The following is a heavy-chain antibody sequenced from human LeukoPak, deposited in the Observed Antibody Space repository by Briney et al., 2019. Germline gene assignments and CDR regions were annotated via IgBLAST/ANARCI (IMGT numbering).Heavy chain of an antibody. J-gene: IGHJ4*02. Sequence: GGSLRLSCEASAFTFSSYWMTWVRQAPGKGLEWVAIISHGGSKINYVDSVKGRFTVSRDNAKNSLYLQMNSLRAEDTAVYYCARAGSTGSVDYWGQGTLVTVSS. D-gene: IGHD6-19*01. CDR1: AFTFSSYW. CDR2: ISHGGSKI. CDR3: ARAGSTGSVDY. V-gene: IGHV3-7*04.